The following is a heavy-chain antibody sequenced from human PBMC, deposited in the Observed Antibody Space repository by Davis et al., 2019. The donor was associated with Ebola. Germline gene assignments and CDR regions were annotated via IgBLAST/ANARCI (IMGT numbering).Heavy chain of an antibody. J-gene: IGHJ4*02. CDR2: INHSGST. CDR1: GGTFSSYA. D-gene: IGHD3-3*01. V-gene: IGHV4-34*01. Sequence: SCKASGGTFSSYAISWIRQPPGKGLEWIGEINHSGSTNYNPSLKSRVTISVDTSKNQFSLKLSSVTAADTAVYYCARGRDFWRNWGQGTLVTVSS. CDR3: ARGRDFWRN.